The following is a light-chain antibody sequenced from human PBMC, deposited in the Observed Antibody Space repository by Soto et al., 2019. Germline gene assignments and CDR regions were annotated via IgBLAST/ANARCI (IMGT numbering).Light chain of an antibody. CDR1: QRISSY. J-gene: IGKJ1*01. V-gene: IGKV1-39*01. CDR3: QQYNSYA. CDR2: AAS. Sequence: DIQMTQSPASLSASVGDRVTITCRASQRISSYLNWYQQTPGKAPKLLIYAASSLQSGVPSRFSGSGSGTDFTLTISCLQSEDFATYYCQQYNSYAFGQGTKVDIK.